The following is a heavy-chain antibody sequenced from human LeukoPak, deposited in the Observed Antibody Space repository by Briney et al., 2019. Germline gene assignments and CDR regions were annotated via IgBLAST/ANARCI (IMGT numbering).Heavy chain of an antibody. CDR3: ARDLPYYDSWSGTYGMDV. V-gene: IGHV7-4-1*02. D-gene: IGHD3-3*01. CDR2: INTNTGNP. CDR1: GYTFTSYA. J-gene: IGHJ6*02. Sequence: VASVKVSCKASGYTFTSYAMNWVRQAPGQGLEWMGWINTNTGNPTYAQGFTGRFVFSLDTSVSTAYLQISSLKAEDTAVYYCARDLPYYDSWSGTYGMDVWGQGTTVTVSS.